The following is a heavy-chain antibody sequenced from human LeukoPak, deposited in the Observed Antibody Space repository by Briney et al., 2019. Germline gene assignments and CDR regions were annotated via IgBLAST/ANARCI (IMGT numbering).Heavy chain of an antibody. CDR3: ARVAYGCSSTSCYGGVDY. V-gene: IGHV1-2*02. CDR2: INPNSGGT. D-gene: IGHD2-2*01. Sequence: GASVKVSCKASGYTFTGYYMHWVRQAPGQGLEWMGWINPNSGGTNYAQKFQGRVTMTRDTSLSTAYMELSRLRSDDTAVYYCARVAYGCSSTSCYGGVDYWGQGTLVTVSS. CDR1: GYTFTGYY. J-gene: IGHJ4*02.